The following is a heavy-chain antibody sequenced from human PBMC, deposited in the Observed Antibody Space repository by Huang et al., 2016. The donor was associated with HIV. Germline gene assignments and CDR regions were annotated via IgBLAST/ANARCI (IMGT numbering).Heavy chain of an antibody. D-gene: IGHD6-13*01. J-gene: IGHJ4*02. CDR3: AKGGSAAAVLDF. CDR1: GFTLMSYG. CDR2: ISYDAKTK. V-gene: IGHV3-30*18. Sequence: QVQLVESGGVVVQPGWSLRTCCAASGFTLMSYGMHWVRQAPGKGLEWVAVISYDAKTKYYADSVKGRFSISRDNSKTTVYLQLNSLRLEDTAVYYCAKGGSAAAVLDFWGQGTLVTVSS.